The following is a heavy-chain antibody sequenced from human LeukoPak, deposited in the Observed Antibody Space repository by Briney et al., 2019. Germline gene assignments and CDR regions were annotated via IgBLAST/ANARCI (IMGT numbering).Heavy chain of an antibody. J-gene: IGHJ6*02. Sequence: ASVKVSCKASGYTFTSYYMHWVRQAPGQGLEWMGIINPSGGSTSYAQKFQGRVTMTRDTSTSTVYMELNSLRAEDTAVYYCARSTVTSGYNYYYYGMDVWGQGTTVTVSS. CDR2: INPSGGST. D-gene: IGHD4-11*01. CDR1: GYTFTSYY. CDR3: ARSTVTSGYNYYYYGMDV. V-gene: IGHV1-46*01.